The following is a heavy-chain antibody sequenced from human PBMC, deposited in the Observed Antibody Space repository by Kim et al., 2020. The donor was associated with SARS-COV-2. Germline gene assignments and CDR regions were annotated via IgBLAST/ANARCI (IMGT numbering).Heavy chain of an antibody. Sequence: GGSLRLSCAASEFTFSTYWMSWVRQAPGKGLEWVANIKEDGSDKYYVDSVKGRFIISRDNDKNSLFLQMNSLRAEDTAVYYCASHSHWHCGFWGLGTVVT. CDR2: IKEDGSDK. J-gene: IGHJ4*02. V-gene: IGHV3-7*01. CDR3: ASHSHWHCGF. D-gene: IGHD2-21*01. CDR1: EFTFSTYW.